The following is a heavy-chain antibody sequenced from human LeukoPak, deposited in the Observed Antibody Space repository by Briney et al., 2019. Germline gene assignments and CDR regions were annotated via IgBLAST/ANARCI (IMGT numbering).Heavy chain of an antibody. CDR3: AKGAGYSSGWYEY. V-gene: IGHV3-48*04. Sequence: GGSLRLSCVASGFTFSSYSMNWVRQAPGKGLAWVSYISSSGSTIYYADSVKGRFTISRDNAKNSLYLQMNSLRAEDTALCYCAKGAGYSSGWYEYWGQGTLVTVSS. D-gene: IGHD6-19*01. CDR1: GFTFSSYS. CDR2: ISSSGSTI. J-gene: IGHJ4*02.